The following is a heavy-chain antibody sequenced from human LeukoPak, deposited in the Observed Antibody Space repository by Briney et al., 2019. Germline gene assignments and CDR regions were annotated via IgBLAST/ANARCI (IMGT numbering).Heavy chain of an antibody. D-gene: IGHD6-13*01. V-gene: IGHV3-48*01. CDR3: AREGYSPY. J-gene: IGHJ4*02. CDR2: ISSSGSTI. Sequence: GESLRLSCAASGFTFNSYAFNWVRQAPGKGLEWVSYISSSGSTIYYADSVKGRFTISRDNAKNSLYLQMNSLRADDTAVYCCAREGYSPYWGQGTLVTVSS. CDR1: GFTFNSYA.